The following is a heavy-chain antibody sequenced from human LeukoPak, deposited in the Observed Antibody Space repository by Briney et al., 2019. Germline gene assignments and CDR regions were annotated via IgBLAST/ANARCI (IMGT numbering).Heavy chain of an antibody. CDR3: ASLGYYYGMDV. Sequence: PSETLSLTCAVYGGSFSGYYWSWIRQPPGKGLEWIGYIYYSGSTNYNPSLKSRVTISVDTSKNQFSLKLSSVTAADTAVYYCASLGYYYGMDVWGQGTTVTVSS. CDR1: GGSFSGYY. J-gene: IGHJ6*02. CDR2: IYYSGST. V-gene: IGHV4-59*01.